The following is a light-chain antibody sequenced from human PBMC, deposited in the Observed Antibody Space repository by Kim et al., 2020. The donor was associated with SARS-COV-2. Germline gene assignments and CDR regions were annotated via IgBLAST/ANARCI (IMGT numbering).Light chain of an antibody. V-gene: IGKV1-33*01. CDR2: DAS. CDR3: QQYHDLPFT. CDR1: QEINTY. J-gene: IGKJ2*01. Sequence: DIQMTQSPSSLSVSVGDRITITCQASQEINTYLSWFQQKPGKAPKLLIYDASNLETGVPSRFSGGGSGTHFTFTISSLQPEDIATYFCQQYHDLPFTFGQGTKLEI.